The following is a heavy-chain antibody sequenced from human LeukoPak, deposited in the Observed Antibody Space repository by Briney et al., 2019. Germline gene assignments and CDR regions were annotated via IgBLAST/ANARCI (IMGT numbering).Heavy chain of an antibody. D-gene: IGHD6-19*01. J-gene: IGHJ4*02. CDR2: IYHSGSS. Sequence: PSETLSLTCTVSGYSISSGYYWGWIRQPPEKGLEWIASIYHSGSSYYNPSLKTRVTMSVDTSKNQFSLKLSSVTAADTAVYYCASSSGWSKFDYWGQGTLVTVSS. CDR3: ASSSGWSKFDY. V-gene: IGHV4-38-2*02. CDR1: GYSISSGYY.